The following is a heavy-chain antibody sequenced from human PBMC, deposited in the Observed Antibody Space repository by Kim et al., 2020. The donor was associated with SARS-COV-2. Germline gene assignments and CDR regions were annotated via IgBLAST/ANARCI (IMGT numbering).Heavy chain of an antibody. V-gene: IGHV3-13*01. CDR3: ARGGSGSYYNLYYYGMDV. Sequence: KGRFTISRENAKNSLYLQMNSLRAGDTAVYYCARGGSGSYYNLYYYGMDVWGQGTTVTVSS. D-gene: IGHD3-10*01. J-gene: IGHJ6*02.